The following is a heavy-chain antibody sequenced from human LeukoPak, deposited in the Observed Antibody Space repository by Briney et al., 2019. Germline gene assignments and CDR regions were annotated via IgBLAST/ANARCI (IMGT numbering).Heavy chain of an antibody. V-gene: IGHV3-66*01. CDR3: ARDEVAAAGTHYYYGMDV. Sequence: GGSLRLSCAASGFTVSSNYMSWVRQAPGQGLEWVSVIYSGGSTYYADSVQGRFTISRHNSKNTLYLQMNSMRAEDTAVYYCARDEVAAAGTHYYYGMDVWGQGTTVTVSS. CDR1: GFTVSSNY. D-gene: IGHD6-13*01. J-gene: IGHJ6*02. CDR2: IYSGGST.